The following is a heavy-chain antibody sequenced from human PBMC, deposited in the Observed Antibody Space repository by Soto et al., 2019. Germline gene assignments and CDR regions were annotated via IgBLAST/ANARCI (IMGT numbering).Heavy chain of an antibody. D-gene: IGHD6-13*01. Sequence: ASVKVSCKASGYTFTYYAMHWVRQAPGQRLEWMGWMNAGNGNTKYSQKFQGRVTMTTDTSTSTAYMELRSLRSDDTAVYYCARSGHTGYSSSWYGMDVWGQGTTVTVSS. CDR2: MNAGNGNT. J-gene: IGHJ6*02. CDR3: ARSGHTGYSSSWYGMDV. V-gene: IGHV1-3*01. CDR1: GYTFTYYA.